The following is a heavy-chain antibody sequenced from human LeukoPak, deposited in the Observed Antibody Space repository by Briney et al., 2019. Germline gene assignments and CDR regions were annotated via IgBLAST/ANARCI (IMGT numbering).Heavy chain of an antibody. Sequence: GGSLRLSCAASGFTFSNHWMHWVRQAPGKGLVWVSRISSDWSSTSYADSVNGRFTISSDNAENTLCLQMNSLRAEDTAVYYCARGYGSYAVYWGQGALVTVSS. CDR1: GFTFSNHW. J-gene: IGHJ4*02. CDR3: ARGYGSYAVY. CDR2: ISSDWSST. V-gene: IGHV3-74*01. D-gene: IGHD1-26*01.